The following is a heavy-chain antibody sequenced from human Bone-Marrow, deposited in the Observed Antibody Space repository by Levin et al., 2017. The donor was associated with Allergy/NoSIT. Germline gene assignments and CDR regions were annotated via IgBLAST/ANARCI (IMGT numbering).Heavy chain of an antibody. V-gene: IGHV1-69*01. Sequence: KISCKASGGTFSSYAISWVRQAPGQGLEWMGGIIPIFGTANYAQKFQGRVTITADESTSTAYMELSSLRSEDTAVYYCARDRVDDYGDYVSAFDIWGQGTMVTVSS. D-gene: IGHD4-17*01. CDR3: ARDRVDDYGDYVSAFDI. J-gene: IGHJ3*02. CDR2: IIPIFGTA. CDR1: GGTFSSYA.